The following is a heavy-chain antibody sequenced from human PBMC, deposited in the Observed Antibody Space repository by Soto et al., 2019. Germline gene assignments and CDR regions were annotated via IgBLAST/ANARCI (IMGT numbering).Heavy chain of an antibody. Sequence: QVQLQESGLGLVKPSETLSLTCTVSGGSISSYYWSWIRQPAGKGLEWIGRIYTSGSTNYNPSLKRRVTMSVDTSKTQFSLKLSSVTAADTAVYYCARDRMYSSSPRFDPWGQGTLVTVSS. CDR2: IYTSGST. V-gene: IGHV4-4*07. CDR1: GGSISSYY. D-gene: IGHD6-6*01. J-gene: IGHJ5*02. CDR3: ARDRMYSSSPRFDP.